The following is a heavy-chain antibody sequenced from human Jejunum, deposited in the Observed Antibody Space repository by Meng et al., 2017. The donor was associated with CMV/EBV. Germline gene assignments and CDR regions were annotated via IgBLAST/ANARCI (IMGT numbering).Heavy chain of an antibody. Sequence: QVQLGESGGGVVQPGGSLRLSCAASGFTFSTYGMHWVRQISGKGLEWVAFLRFDGSQEFFADSVKGRFTISRDISKSSLYLQMTSLRDEDTAVYYCARDFMWGFDHWGQGTLVTVSS. CDR1: GFTFSTYG. J-gene: IGHJ4*02. V-gene: IGHV3-30*02. D-gene: IGHD7-27*01. CDR3: ARDFMWGFDH. CDR2: LRFDGSQE.